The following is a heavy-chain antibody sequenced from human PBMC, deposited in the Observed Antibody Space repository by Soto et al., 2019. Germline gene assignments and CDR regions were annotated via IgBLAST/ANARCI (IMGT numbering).Heavy chain of an antibody. D-gene: IGHD2-21*02. J-gene: IGHJ6*02. CDR3: ARRRYCGYDCYHKHYYGMDV. CDR2: VIPVLTTT. CDR1: GDTFSSYI. V-gene: IGHV1-69*08. Sequence: QVQLVQSGAEVKKPGSSVRVSCRSSGDTFSSYIVNWLRLAPGRGLEWMGRVIPVLTTTDYAQNFRGRVTISADRSTNEVYLYLSSLRSDDTAVYYCARRRYCGYDCYHKHYYGMDVWGQGSLVTVAS.